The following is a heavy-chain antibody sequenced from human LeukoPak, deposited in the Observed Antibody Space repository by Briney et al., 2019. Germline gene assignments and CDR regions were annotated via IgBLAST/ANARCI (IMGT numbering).Heavy chain of an antibody. CDR2: IRSDGSST. D-gene: IGHD4/OR15-4a*01. Sequence: TGGSLRLSCVASGITFTGNWHWVRQAPGKGLVWVSLIRSDGSSTSYAGSVKGRFTISRDSAKNTLYLQMNSLRVEDTAVYYCSPIGAGYWGQGTLVTVSS. V-gene: IGHV3-74*01. CDR3: SPIGAGY. J-gene: IGHJ4*02. CDR1: GITFTGNW.